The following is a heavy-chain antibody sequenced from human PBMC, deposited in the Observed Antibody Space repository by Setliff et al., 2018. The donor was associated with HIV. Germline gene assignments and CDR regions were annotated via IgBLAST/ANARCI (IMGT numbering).Heavy chain of an antibody. CDR2: INQSGRT. Sequence: PSETLSLTCGVYGGSFSTYYWSWIRQSPGKGLEWIGEINQSGRTKYNPSLKSRVTMSVDTSKNQFSLKLISVTAADTAVYYCARRWGIRGYSSWGQGTLVTVSS. J-gene: IGHJ5*02. V-gene: IGHV4-34*01. D-gene: IGHD5-18*01. CDR3: ARRWGIRGYSS. CDR1: GGSFSTYY.